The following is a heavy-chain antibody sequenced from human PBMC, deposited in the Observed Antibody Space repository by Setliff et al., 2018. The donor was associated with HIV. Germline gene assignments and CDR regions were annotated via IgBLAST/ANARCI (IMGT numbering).Heavy chain of an antibody. V-gene: IGHV4-59*12. D-gene: IGHD1-26*01. CDR1: GGSITGYF. Sequence: SETLSLTCTISGGSITGYFWSWIRQPPGKGLEWIGYIYYNGNTNYNPSLKSRGTISLDMSQNQFSLKLSSVTAADTAVYYCAKEGNSVDNWLDPWGPGTLVTVSS. J-gene: IGHJ5*02. CDR2: IYYNGNT. CDR3: AKEGNSVDNWLDP.